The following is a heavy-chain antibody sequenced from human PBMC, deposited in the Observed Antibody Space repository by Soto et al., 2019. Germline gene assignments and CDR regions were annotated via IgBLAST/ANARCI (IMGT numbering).Heavy chain of an antibody. CDR3: ARYGDYVFDWFDP. CDR1: GGSISSYY. Sequence: TLSLTCTVSGGSISSYYWSWIRQPPGKGLEWIGYIYYSGSTNYNPSLKSRVTISVDTSKNQFSLKLSSVTAADTAVYYCARYGDYVFDWFDPWGQGTLVTVSS. J-gene: IGHJ5*02. CDR2: IYYSGST. V-gene: IGHV4-59*01. D-gene: IGHD4-17*01.